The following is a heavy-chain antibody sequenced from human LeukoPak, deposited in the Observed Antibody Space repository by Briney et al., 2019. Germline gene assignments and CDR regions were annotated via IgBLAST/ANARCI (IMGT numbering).Heavy chain of an antibody. J-gene: IGHJ4*02. CDR1: GYTFTVYY. D-gene: IGHD2-15*01. Sequence: ASVKVSCKASGYTFTVYYMHWVRQAPGQGLEWMGWINPNSGGTNYAQKFQGRVTITRDTSISTAYMELRSLRSDDTAVYYCARGDIIVVLPATLNFDYWGQGTLVTVSS. CDR2: INPNSGGT. V-gene: IGHV1-2*02. CDR3: ARGDIIVVLPATLNFDY.